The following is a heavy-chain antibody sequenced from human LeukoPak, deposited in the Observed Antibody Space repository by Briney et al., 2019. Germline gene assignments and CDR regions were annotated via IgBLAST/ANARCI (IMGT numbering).Heavy chain of an antibody. Sequence: SETLSLTCAVYGGSFSGYYWSWIRQPPGKGLEWIGEINHSGSTNYNPSLKSRVTVSVDTSTKQFSLKLSSVTAADTAVYYCASRRNVGRNYYDSTGYPRRWGFFDYWGQGTLVTVSS. CDR3: ASRRNVGRNYYDSTGYPRRWGFFDY. CDR1: GGSFSGYY. V-gene: IGHV4-34*01. CDR2: INHSGST. D-gene: IGHD3-22*01. J-gene: IGHJ4*02.